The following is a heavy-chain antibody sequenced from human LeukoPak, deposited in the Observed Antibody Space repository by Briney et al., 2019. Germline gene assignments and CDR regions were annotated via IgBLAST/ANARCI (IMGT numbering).Heavy chain of an antibody. CDR3: ARAPIVVVPAATPRAFDI. CDR1: GGTFSSYA. CDR2: IIPIFGTA. D-gene: IGHD2-2*01. Sequence: ASMKVSCKASGGTFSSYAISWVRQAPGQGLEWMGGIIPIFGTANYAQKFQGRVTITTDESTSTAYMELSSLRSEDTAVYYCARAPIVVVPAATPRAFDIWGQGTMVTVSS. V-gene: IGHV1-69*05. J-gene: IGHJ3*02.